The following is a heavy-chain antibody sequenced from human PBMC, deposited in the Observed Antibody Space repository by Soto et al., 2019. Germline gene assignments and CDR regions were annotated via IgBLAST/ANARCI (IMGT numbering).Heavy chain of an antibody. V-gene: IGHV4-30-2*01. J-gene: IGHJ5*02. Sequence: SETLSLTCAVSGGSISSGGYSWSWIRQPPGKGLEWIGYIYHSGSTYYNPSLKSRVTISVDRSKNQFSLKLSSVTAADTAVYYCAREKKMWFGESEGTWFDPWGQGTLVTVSS. CDR3: AREKKMWFGESEGTWFDP. CDR1: GGSISSGGYS. D-gene: IGHD3-10*01. CDR2: IYHSGST.